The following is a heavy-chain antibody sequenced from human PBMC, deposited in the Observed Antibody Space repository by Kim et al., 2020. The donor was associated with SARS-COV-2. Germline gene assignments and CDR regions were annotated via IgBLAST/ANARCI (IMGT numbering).Heavy chain of an antibody. Sequence: TDYAAPVKGRFTISRDDSTSTLYLHMNGLKTEDSAVYYCTTLQMATTIPDYWGQGTLVTVSS. CDR2: T. J-gene: IGHJ4*02. CDR3: TTLQMATTIPDY. D-gene: IGHD1-1*01. V-gene: IGHV3-15*01.